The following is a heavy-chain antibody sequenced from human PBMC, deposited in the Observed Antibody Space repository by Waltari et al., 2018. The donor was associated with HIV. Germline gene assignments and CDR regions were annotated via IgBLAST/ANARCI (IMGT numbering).Heavy chain of an antibody. CDR3: AAGTGRSDFDY. CDR2: IKSKSDAGTR. J-gene: IGHJ4*02. Sequence: EVYLVESGGGWVELGGTLRPSCAASGSNVDDDWMSWVRQAPGKGLEWVGSIKSKSDAGTRHFAAPVKGRFAISRDYSKKIVYLQMSNLKAEDTAVYYCAAGTGRSDFDYWGQGTLVTVSS. D-gene: IGHD1-7*01. CDR1: GSNVDDDW. V-gene: IGHV3-15*05.